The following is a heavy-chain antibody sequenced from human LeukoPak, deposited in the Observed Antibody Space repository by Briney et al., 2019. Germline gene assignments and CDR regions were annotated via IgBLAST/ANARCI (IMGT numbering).Heavy chain of an antibody. J-gene: IGHJ3*01. CDR3: ARSSYSSSSSV. CDR1: GFTFTDYY. CDR2: INSDGSEG. V-gene: IGHV3-7*03. Sequence: GGSLRLSCAASGFTFTDYYMSCSRQAPGKGLEWVASINSDGSEGYYADVVKGRFTISRDNAKNSLYLQINSLRAEDTAVYYCARSSYSSSSSVWGQGTMVTVSS. D-gene: IGHD6-6*01.